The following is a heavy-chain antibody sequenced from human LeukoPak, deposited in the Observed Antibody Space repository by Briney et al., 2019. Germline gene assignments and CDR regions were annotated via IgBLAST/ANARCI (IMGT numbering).Heavy chain of an antibody. Sequence: GGSLRLSCAASGITFSTYAMTWVRQAPGKGLEWVSSINYSGSGTFYADSVKGRFTISRDNSKDTLYLQMNSLRVEDTAVYYCAKEEYDSGWYKWFGPWGQGTLATVSS. D-gene: IGHD6-19*01. V-gene: IGHV3-23*01. CDR3: AKEEYDSGWYKWFGP. CDR2: INYSGSGT. CDR1: GITFSTYA. J-gene: IGHJ5*02.